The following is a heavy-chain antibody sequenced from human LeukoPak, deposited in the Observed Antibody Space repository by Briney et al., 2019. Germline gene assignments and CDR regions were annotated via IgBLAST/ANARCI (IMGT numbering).Heavy chain of an antibody. Sequence: GGSLRLSCAASGFTFSNYWLTWVRQAPGQGLEWVANIKQDGSEKHYVDSEEGRFTISRDNAKNSLYLQMNSLRAEDTAVYYCARDRQIAYWGQGTLVTVSS. J-gene: IGHJ4*02. CDR1: GFTFSNYW. CDR3: ARDRQIAY. CDR2: IKQDGSEK. V-gene: IGHV3-7*01.